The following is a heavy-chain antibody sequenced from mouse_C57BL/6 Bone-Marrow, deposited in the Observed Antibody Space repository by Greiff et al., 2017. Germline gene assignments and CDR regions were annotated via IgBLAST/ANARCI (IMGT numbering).Heavy chain of an antibody. D-gene: IGHD3-2*02. V-gene: IGHV1-81*01. CDR2: IYPRSGNT. Sequence: VMLVESGAELARPGASVKLSCKASGYTFTSYGISWVKQRTGQGLEWIGEIYPRSGNTYYNEKFKGKATLTADKSSSTAYMELRSLTSEDSAVYFCARGGQLRPYYFDYWGQGTTLTVSS. CDR3: ARGGQLRPYYFDY. CDR1: GYTFTSYG. J-gene: IGHJ2*01.